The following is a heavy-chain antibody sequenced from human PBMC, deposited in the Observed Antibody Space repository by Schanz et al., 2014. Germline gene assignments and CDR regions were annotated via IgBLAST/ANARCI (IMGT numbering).Heavy chain of an antibody. CDR2: IIPILGIA. J-gene: IGHJ5*01. CDR1: GGTFSSYT. Sequence: QVQLVQSEAEVKKPGSSVKVSCKASGGTFSSYTISWVRQAPGQGLEWMGRIIPILGIANYAQNFQGRVTITADKSTSTAYMELTSLRSEDTAVYYCAKDLYNYGIFDSWGQGTLVTVSS. CDR3: AKDLYNYGIFDS. V-gene: IGHV1-69*08. D-gene: IGHD3-16*01.